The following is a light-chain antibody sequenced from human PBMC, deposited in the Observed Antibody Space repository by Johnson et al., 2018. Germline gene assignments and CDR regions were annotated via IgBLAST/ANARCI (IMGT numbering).Light chain of an antibody. J-gene: IGLJ1*01. CDR1: SSNIGNNY. CDR3: GAWDSSLSAGNV. Sequence: QSVLTQPPSVSAAPGQKVTISCSGSSSNIGNNYVSWYQQLPGTAPKLLIYDNNKRPSGIPDRFSGSKSGTSATLAITGLQPGDEAEYYCGAWDSSLSAGNVFGTGTKVTVL. V-gene: IGLV1-51*01. CDR2: DNN.